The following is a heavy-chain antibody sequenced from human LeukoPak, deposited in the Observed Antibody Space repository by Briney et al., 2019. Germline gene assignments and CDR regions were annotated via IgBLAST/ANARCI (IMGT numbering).Heavy chain of an antibody. CDR3: ARGSMVRGMAYYMDV. CDR2: INPNSGGT. CDR1: GYTFTGYY. Sequence: ASVKVSCKASGYTFTGYYMHWVRQAPGQGLEWMGWINPNSGGTNYAQKFQGRVTMTRDTSISTAYMELSRLRSDDTAVYYCARGSMVRGMAYYMDVWGKGTTVTISS. J-gene: IGHJ6*03. D-gene: IGHD3-10*01. V-gene: IGHV1-2*02.